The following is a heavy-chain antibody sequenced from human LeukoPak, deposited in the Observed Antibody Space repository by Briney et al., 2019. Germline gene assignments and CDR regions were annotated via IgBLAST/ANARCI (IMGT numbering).Heavy chain of an antibody. D-gene: IGHD5-24*01. Sequence: SETLSLTCAVYGGSFSGYYWSWIRQPPGKGLEWIGELNHSGSTNYNPSLKSRVTISVDTSKNQFSLKLSSVTAADTAVYYCARAKRDGYNLRYYYYYMDVWGKGTTVTVSS. CDR3: ARAKRDGYNLRYYYYYMDV. J-gene: IGHJ6*03. V-gene: IGHV4-34*01. CDR1: GGSFSGYY. CDR2: LNHSGST.